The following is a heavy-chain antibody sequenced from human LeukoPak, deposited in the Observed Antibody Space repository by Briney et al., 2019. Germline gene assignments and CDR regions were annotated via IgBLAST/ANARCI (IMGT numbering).Heavy chain of an antibody. D-gene: IGHD3-10*02. V-gene: IGHV4-34*01. CDR3: ARVFSLEALDYYYIDV. Sequence: SETLSLTCAVYGGSFSGYYWSWIRQPPGKGLEWIGEINHSGSTNYNPSLKSRVTISVDTSKNQFSLKLSSVTAADTAVYYCARVFSLEALDYYYIDVWGKGTTVTVSS. CDR1: GGSFSGYY. J-gene: IGHJ6*03. CDR2: INHSGST.